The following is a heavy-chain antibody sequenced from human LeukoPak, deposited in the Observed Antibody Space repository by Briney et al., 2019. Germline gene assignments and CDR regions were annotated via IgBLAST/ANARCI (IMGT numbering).Heavy chain of an antibody. CDR1: GYTFTGYY. CDR3: ARDSRQQLEFDY. D-gene: IGHD6-13*01. Sequence: ASVKVSGKASGYTFTGYYMHWVRQAPGQGLEWMGWINPDSGGTNYAQKFQARVTMTRDTSISTAYMELSRLRSDDTAVYYCARDSRQQLEFDYWGQGTLVTVSS. CDR2: INPDSGGT. J-gene: IGHJ4*02. V-gene: IGHV1-2*02.